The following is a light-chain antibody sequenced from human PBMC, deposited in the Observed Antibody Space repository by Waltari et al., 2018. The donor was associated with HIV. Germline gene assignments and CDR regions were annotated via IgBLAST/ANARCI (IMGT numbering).Light chain of an antibody. Sequence: SSDLTQPPSVSVSPGQTATITCSGESLSKQYTSWYKPRPGQAPVLLISKDNRRPSGIPERFSGSTSGTTVTLAISRVQPDDEADYYCQSSDTSGTSVIFGGGTKLTVL. V-gene: IGLV3-25*03. CDR1: SLSKQY. CDR2: KDN. CDR3: QSSDTSGTSVI. J-gene: IGLJ2*01.